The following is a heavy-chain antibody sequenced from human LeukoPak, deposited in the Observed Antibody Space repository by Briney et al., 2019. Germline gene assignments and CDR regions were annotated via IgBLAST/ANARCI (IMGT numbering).Heavy chain of an antibody. V-gene: IGHV3-30-3*01. Sequence: GGSLRLSCAASGFTFSSYAMHWVRQAPGKGLEWVAVISYDGSNKYYADSVKGRFTISRDNSKNTLYLQMNSLRAEDTAVYYCARSVPYQWLVLGDYWGQGTLVTVSS. D-gene: IGHD6-19*01. CDR2: ISYDGSNK. CDR1: GFTFSSYA. CDR3: ARSVPYQWLVLGDY. J-gene: IGHJ4*02.